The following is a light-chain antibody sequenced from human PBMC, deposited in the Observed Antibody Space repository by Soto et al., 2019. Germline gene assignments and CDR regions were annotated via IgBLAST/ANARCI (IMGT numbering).Light chain of an antibody. CDR3: QQCYSSPRT. J-gene: IGKJ1*01. V-gene: IGKV1-39*01. CDR1: QSITTY. Sequence: DIQMTQSPSTLSASVGDRVTITCRASQSITTYVNWYQQKLGKAPTLLIYAASSLQSGVPSRFSGSGSGTDFTLTFSSLQPEDFATYFCQQCYSSPRTFGQGTKVEI. CDR2: AAS.